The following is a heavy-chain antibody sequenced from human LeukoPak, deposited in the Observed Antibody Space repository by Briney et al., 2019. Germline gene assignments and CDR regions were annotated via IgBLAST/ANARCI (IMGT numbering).Heavy chain of an antibody. CDR3: ATHQAAGSYSKFAY. CDR1: GLTFSNYA. V-gene: IGHV3-23*01. D-gene: IGHD1-26*01. Sequence: PGGSLRLSCAASGLTFSNYAMTWVRQAPGKGLEWVSTILRSGTPTHYADSVKGRFTISRDNSNNILYLQMNNLRAEDTAVYHCATHQAAGSYSKFAYWGQGTLVTVSS. CDR2: ILRSGTPT. J-gene: IGHJ4*02.